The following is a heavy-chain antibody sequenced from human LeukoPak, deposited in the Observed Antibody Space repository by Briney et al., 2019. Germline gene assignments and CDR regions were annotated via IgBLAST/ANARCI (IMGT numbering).Heavy chain of an antibody. CDR1: GYTFTSYG. D-gene: IGHD3-22*01. J-gene: IGHJ6*02. CDR3: ATKYFYDSSGYQTNNPYDYYGMDV. CDR2: ISAYNGNT. V-gene: IGHV1-18*01. Sequence: ASVKVSCKASGYTFTSYGISWVRQAPGQGLEWMGWISAYNGNTNYAQKLQGRVTMTTDTSTSTAYMELSSLRSEDTAVYYCATKYFYDSSGYQTNNPYDYYGMDVWGQGTTVTVSS.